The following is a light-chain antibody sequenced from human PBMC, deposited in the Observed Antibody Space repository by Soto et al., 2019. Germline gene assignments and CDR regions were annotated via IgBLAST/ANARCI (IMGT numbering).Light chain of an antibody. J-gene: IGKJ5*01. Sequence: EFVMTLSPASLCVQPPERATLSCRAGQNIHTNLAWYQQKPGQAPRLLFYGASTGATGLPARFSGSGSGTEFTLTINSLQAEDCAVYYCQQDYYWPRTFGQVTRLEI. V-gene: IGKV3-15*01. CDR3: QQDYYWPRT. CDR1: QNIHTN. CDR2: GAS.